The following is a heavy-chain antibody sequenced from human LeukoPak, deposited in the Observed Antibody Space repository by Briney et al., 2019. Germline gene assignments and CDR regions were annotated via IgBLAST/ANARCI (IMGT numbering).Heavy chain of an antibody. CDR3: VRRTGSGSFYY. CDR2: IYYSGST. Sequence: SETLSLTCTVSGGSISTSYYWGWIRQPPGKGLEWIGSIYYSGSTYYNPSLKSRVTISVDTSKNQFSLKLNSVTAADAAVYYCVRRTGSGSFYYWGQGTLVTDSS. CDR1: GGSISTSYY. V-gene: IGHV4-39*01. J-gene: IGHJ4*02. D-gene: IGHD3-10*01.